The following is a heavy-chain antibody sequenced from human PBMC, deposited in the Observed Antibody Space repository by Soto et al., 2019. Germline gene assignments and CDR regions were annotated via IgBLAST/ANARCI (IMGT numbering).Heavy chain of an antibody. CDR1: GGSISSGGYY. V-gene: IGHV4-31*03. D-gene: IGHD3-10*01. CDR2: IYYSGST. Sequence: SETLSLTCTVSGGSISSGGYYWSWIRQHPGKGLEWIGYIYYSGSTYYNPSLKSRVTISVDTSKNQFSLKLSSVTAADTAVYYCARMSGITMVRGVITFDCWGQGTLVTVSS. J-gene: IGHJ4*02. CDR3: ARMSGITMVRGVITFDC.